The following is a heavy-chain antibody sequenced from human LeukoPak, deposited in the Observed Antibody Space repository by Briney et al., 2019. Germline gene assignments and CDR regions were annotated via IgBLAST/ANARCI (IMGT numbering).Heavy chain of an antibody. J-gene: IGHJ4*02. CDR1: GFTFSSYG. D-gene: IGHD4-23*01. Sequence: GGTLRLSCAASGFTFSSYGMSWVRQAPGKGLEWVSAISGSGGSTYYADSVKGRFTISRDNSKNTLYLQMNSLRAEDTAVYYCAKDPMTTVVTPAWGSFDYWGQGTLVTVSS. CDR2: ISGSGGST. V-gene: IGHV3-23*01. CDR3: AKDPMTTVVTPAWGSFDY.